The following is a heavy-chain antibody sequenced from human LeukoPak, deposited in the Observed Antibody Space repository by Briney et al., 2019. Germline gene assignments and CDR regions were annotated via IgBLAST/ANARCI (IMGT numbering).Heavy chain of an antibody. Sequence: GGSLRLSCAPSGFTFSFYGMHWVRQAPGRGVEGVAFIQYDGSYKFYADSVQGRFSISRDNSKNTLYLQMNSLRAEDTAVYYCAKPTSGSGSFLIDYWGQGTLVTVSS. CDR3: AKPTSGSGSFLIDY. CDR2: IQYDGSYK. D-gene: IGHD1-26*01. V-gene: IGHV3-30*02. J-gene: IGHJ4*02. CDR1: GFTFSFYG.